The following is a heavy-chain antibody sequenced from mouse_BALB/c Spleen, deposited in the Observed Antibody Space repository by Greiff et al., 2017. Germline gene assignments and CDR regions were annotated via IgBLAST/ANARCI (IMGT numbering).Heavy chain of an antibody. V-gene: IGHV1S81*02. D-gene: IGHD1-1*01. J-gene: IGHJ2*01. CDR3: ARRGTTDY. CDR2: INPSNGRT. Sequence: QVQLQQPGAELVKPGASVKLSCKASGYTFTSYWMHWVKQRPGQGLEWIGEINPSNGRTNYNEKFKSKATLTVDKSSRTAYMQLSSLTSEDSAVYYCARRGTTDYWGQGTTLTVSS. CDR1: GYTFTSYW.